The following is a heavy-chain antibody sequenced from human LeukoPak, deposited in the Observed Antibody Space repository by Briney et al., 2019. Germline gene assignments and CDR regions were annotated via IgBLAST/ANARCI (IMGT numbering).Heavy chain of an antibody. Sequence: GGSLRLSCAASGFTFSSYAMSWVRQAPGKGLEWVSAISGSGGSTYYADSVKGRFTISRDISKNTLYLQMNSLRAEDTAVYYCAKDYVRFGDYYFDYWGQGTLVTVSS. CDR3: AKDYVRFGDYYFDY. V-gene: IGHV3-23*01. CDR1: GFTFSSYA. CDR2: ISGSGGST. J-gene: IGHJ4*02. D-gene: IGHD3-10*01.